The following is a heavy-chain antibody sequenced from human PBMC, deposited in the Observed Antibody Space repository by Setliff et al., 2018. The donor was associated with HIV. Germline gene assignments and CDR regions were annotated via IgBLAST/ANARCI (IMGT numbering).Heavy chain of an antibody. CDR2: IYPNSGGT. V-gene: IGHV1-2*02. CDR3: AREIDNYDDSGRAY. CDR1: GYSFTNHY. Sequence: ASVKVSCKPSGYSFTNHYMHWVRQAPGQGLEWMGWIYPNSGGTNYAQKYQGRVTMTRDTSIRTVYMELSRLRSDDTAVYYCAREIDNYDDSGRAYWGQGTQVTVS. D-gene: IGHD3-22*01. J-gene: IGHJ4*02.